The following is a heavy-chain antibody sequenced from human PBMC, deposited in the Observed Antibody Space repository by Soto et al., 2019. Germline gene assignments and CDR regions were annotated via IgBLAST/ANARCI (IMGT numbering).Heavy chain of an antibody. D-gene: IGHD2-2*01. J-gene: IGHJ6*02. CDR2: IGESGTPT. Sequence: PGGSLILSCAAPGFTFSGYAMKWVRQAPGKGLEWVSLIGESGTPTYYADSVKGRFTISRDNSGNTLFLEMYSLRAEDTAVYYCARYIPGVRYYGMDVWGQGTTVTVSS. CDR1: GFTFSGYA. CDR3: ARYIPGVRYYGMDV. V-gene: IGHV3-23*01.